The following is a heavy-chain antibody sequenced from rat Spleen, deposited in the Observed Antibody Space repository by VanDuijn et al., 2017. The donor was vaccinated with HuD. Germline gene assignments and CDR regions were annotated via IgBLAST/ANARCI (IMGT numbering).Heavy chain of an antibody. Sequence: QVQLKESGPGLVQPSQTLSLTCTVSGFSLTSYHVSWVRQPPGKSLVWMGTIWAGGGTNYNSAVQSRLSISRDTSKSQVFLKMNSLQPEYTGTYYCARQGNMGIKDYFDYWGQGVMVTVSS. CDR2: IWAGGGT. V-gene: IGHV2-72*01. CDR3: ARQGNMGIKDYFDY. D-gene: IGHD1-9*01. CDR1: GFSLTSYH. J-gene: IGHJ2*01.